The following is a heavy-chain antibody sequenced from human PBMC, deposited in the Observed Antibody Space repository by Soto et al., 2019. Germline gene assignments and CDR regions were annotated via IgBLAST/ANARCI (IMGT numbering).Heavy chain of an antibody. CDR1: GFTFSSDA. Sequence: QVQLVESGGGVVQPGRSLRLSCAASGFTFSSDAMHWVRQAPGKGLEWVAVISYDGSNKYYADSVKGRFTISRDNSKNTLYLQMNSLRAEDTAVYYCARDRRLRGDYYYYGMDVWGQGTTVTVSS. CDR3: ARDRRLRGDYYYYGMDV. V-gene: IGHV3-30-3*01. CDR2: ISYDGSNK. J-gene: IGHJ6*02. D-gene: IGHD2-15*01.